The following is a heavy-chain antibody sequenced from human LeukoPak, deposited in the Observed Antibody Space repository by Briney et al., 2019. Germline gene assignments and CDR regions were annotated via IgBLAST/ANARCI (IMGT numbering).Heavy chain of an antibody. CDR1: GYTFNSYG. CDR2: ISVYNGQT. D-gene: IGHD1-26*01. CDR3: ARDSGWELQHFYFDH. Sequence: GASVKVSCKAAGYTFNSYGINWVRQAPGQGLEWMGWISVYNGQTNYAHKFQGGVTMTTDTSTRTVYMELRSLRSDDTAVYYCARDSGWELQHFYFDHGGQGTLVTVSA. V-gene: IGHV1-18*01. J-gene: IGHJ4*02.